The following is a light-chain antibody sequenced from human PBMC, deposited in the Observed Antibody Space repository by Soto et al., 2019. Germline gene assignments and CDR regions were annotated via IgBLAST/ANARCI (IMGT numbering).Light chain of an antibody. V-gene: IGKV3-20*01. J-gene: IGKJ2*01. CDR3: QQYGRSPPFT. Sequence: EIVLTQSPGTLSLSPGERATLSCRASQSVSSTYLAWYQQKPGQAPRLLMYGASNRATGIPDRFSGSGSGTDFTLTINRLEPEDFAVYFCQQYGRSPPFTFCQGTKVEIK. CDR2: GAS. CDR1: QSVSSTY.